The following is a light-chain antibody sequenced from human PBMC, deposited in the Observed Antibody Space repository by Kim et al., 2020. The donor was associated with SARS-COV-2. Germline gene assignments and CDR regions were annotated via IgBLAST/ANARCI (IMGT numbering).Light chain of an antibody. CDR1: QSISSW. CDR3: QQYNSYPWT. J-gene: IGKJ1*01. V-gene: IGKV1-5*03. CDR2: KAS. Sequence: ASVGDRVTITCRASQSISSWLAWYQQKPGKAPKLLIYKASSLESGVPSRFSGSGSGTEFTLTISSLQPDDFATYYCQQYNSYPWTFGQGSKVDIK.